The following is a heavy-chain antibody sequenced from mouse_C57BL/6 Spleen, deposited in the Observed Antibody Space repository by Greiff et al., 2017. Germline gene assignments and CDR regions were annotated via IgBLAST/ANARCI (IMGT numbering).Heavy chain of an antibody. J-gene: IGHJ3*01. CDR1: GYTFPGYW. CDR3: ARRDYDGSSDWFAY. V-gene: IGHV1-9*01. Sequence: QVQLQHSGAELMTPGASVQLSCKATGYTFPGYWIEWVKPRPGHGLEWIGEILPGSGSTNYNEKFKGKAPFTADTAANTAYMQLSSLTTEDSSIYYCARRDYDGSSDWFAYWGQGTLVTVSA. CDR2: ILPGSGST. D-gene: IGHD1-1*01.